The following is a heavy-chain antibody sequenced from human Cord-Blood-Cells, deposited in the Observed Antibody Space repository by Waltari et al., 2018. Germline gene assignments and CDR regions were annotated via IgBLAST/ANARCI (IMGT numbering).Heavy chain of an antibody. V-gene: IGHV4-31*03. J-gene: IGHJ4*02. D-gene: IGHD2-2*03. CDR1: GGSISSGGYY. Sequence: QVQLQESGPGLVKPSQTLSLTCTVSGGSISSGGYYWSWIRQHPGKGLEWSGYIYYSGSTYYNPSLKSRVTISVDTSKNQFSLKLSSVTAADTAVYYCAGYCSSTSCLNFDYWGQGTLVTVSS. CDR2: IYYSGST. CDR3: AGYCSSTSCLNFDY.